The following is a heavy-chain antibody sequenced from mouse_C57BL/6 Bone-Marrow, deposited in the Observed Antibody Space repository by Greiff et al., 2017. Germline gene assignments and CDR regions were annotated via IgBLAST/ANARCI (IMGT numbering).Heavy chain of an antibody. D-gene: IGHD2-12*01. CDR1: GFTFSDYY. V-gene: IGHV5-16*01. J-gene: IGHJ2*01. Sequence: EVKLVESEGGLVQPGSSMTLSCTASGFTFSDYYMAWVRQVPEKGLEWVANINYDGSSTYYLDSLKSRFIISRDNAKNILYLQMSSLKSEDTATYYCARGYDDYFDYWGQGTTLTVSS. CDR2: INYDGSST. CDR3: ARGYDDYFDY.